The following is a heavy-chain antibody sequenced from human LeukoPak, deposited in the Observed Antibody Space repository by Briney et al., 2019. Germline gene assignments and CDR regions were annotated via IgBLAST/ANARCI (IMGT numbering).Heavy chain of an antibody. Sequence: SETLSLTCTVSGGSIRSFFWSWLRQPPGKPLEWLGHIYHTGSTNYNPSLKSRVTISVDTSKNQFSLKLSSVTAADTAVYYCARGNLIAAAGSFDYWGQGTLVTVSS. CDR3: ARGNLIAAAGSFDY. V-gene: IGHV4-59*01. D-gene: IGHD6-13*01. CDR1: GGSIRSFF. J-gene: IGHJ4*02. CDR2: IYHTGST.